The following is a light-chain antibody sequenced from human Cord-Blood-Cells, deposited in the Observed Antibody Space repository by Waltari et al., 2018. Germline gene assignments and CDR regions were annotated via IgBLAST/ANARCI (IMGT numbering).Light chain of an antibody. CDR3: QQRSNWPRIT. CDR1: QSVSSY. CDR2: YAA. V-gene: IGKV3-11*01. J-gene: IGKJ5*01. Sequence: EIVLTQSPATLSLSPGERATLSGSASQSVSSYLAWYQQKPGQAPRHLIYYAANRATGIPARFSGSGSGTDFTLTISSLEPEDFAVYYCQQRSNWPRITFGQGTRLEIK.